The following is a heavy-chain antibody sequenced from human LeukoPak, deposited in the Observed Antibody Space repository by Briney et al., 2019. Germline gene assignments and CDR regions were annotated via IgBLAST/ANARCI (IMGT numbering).Heavy chain of an antibody. CDR3: ARDPYNDIYVDYYYYYYVDV. D-gene: IGHD1-1*01. Sequence: PGGSLRLSCAASGFTFDDYGMSWVRQAPGKGLEWVSSITSSSDYIYYADSVKGRFTISRDNAKNSLYLQIDSLRAEDTAVYYCARDPYNDIYVDYYYYYYVDVWGKGTTVTVSS. CDR2: ITSSSDYI. V-gene: IGHV3-21*01. CDR1: GFTFDDYG. J-gene: IGHJ6*03.